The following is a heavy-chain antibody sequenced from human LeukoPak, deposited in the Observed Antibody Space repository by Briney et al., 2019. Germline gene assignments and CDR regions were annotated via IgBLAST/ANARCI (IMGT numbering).Heavy chain of an antibody. J-gene: IGHJ4*02. CDR1: GFTFSSYW. V-gene: IGHV3-74*01. D-gene: IGHD3-22*01. CDR2: INSDGSST. Sequence: GGSLRLSCAASGFTFSSYWMHWVRQAPGKGLVWVSRINSDGSSTSYADSVKGRFTISRDNAKNTLYLQMNSLRAEDTAVYYCAREYGSGYYHVYYFDYWGQGTLVTASS. CDR3: AREYGSGYYHVYYFDY.